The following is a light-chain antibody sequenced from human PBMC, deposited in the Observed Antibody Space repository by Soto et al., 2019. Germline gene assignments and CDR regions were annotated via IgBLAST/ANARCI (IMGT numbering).Light chain of an antibody. J-gene: IGLJ1*01. CDR3: SSYAGSTPYV. CDR1: SSDVGGSNY. Sequence: QSGLTQPRSASGSPGQSVTISCTGTSSDVGGSNYVSWYQQHPDKAPKLMIYEVSKRPSGVPDRFSGSKSGNTASLTVSGLQAEDEADYYCSSYAGSTPYVFGTGTKVTVL. CDR2: EVS. V-gene: IGLV2-8*01.